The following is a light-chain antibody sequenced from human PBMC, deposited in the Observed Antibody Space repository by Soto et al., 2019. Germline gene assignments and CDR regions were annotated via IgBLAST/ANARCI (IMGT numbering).Light chain of an antibody. V-gene: IGKV1-5*02. CDR2: HAS. CDR1: QGISSR. J-gene: IGKJ1*01. CDR3: QQYNSYS. Sequence: IRMPQSPSSLSASTGDIVTIICRASQGISSRLAWYQQKPGTAPKVLIYHASNLQSGVPSRFSGSGSGTEFTLTISSLQPDDFATYYCQQYNSYSFGQGPKVDI.